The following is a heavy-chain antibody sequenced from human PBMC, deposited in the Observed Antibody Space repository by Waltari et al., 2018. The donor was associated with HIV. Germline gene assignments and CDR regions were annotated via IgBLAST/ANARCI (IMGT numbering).Heavy chain of an antibody. Sequence: QVRLVQSGAEVKKPRASVTVSCKAPGFGFTTYRSSWVRQAPGQGPEWVGWIQTYTGNTDSAENCQGRVTMTRDTFTNTIYMELTTLKSDDSAIYYCVRDLSPMGKSGWYDSWGQGTVVTVSS. CDR1: GFGFTTYR. CDR2: IQTYTGNT. D-gene: IGHD6-19*01. V-gene: IGHV1-18*04. J-gene: IGHJ1*01. CDR3: VRDLSPMGKSGWYDS.